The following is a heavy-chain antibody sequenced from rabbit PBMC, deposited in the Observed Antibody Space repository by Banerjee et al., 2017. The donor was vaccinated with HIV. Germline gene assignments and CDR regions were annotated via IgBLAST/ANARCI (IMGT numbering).Heavy chain of an antibody. Sequence: QEQLVEVGGGLVQPAGSLTLTCTASGFYFSTRYYMCWVRQAPGKGLEWIACIYAGSSSDTYYASWAKGRFTISKTSSTTVTLQMTSLTAADTATYFCARNYDGADGYVAFKLWGPGTLVTVS. J-gene: IGHJ4*01. CDR2: IYAGSSSDT. D-gene: IGHD6-1*01. CDR1: GFYFSTRYY. CDR3: ARNYDGADGYVAFKL. V-gene: IGHV1S45*01.